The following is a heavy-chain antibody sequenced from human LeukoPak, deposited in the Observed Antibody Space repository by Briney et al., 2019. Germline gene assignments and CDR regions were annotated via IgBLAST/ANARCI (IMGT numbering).Heavy chain of an antibody. CDR2: FEPEEVEHGET. J-gene: IGHJ3*02. CDR1: GYSLSDLS. CDR3: ATDRLEIYSFHI. Sequence: GASVKVSCRVSGYSLSDLSIHWVRHVGGKGLEWMGGFEPEEVEHGETIFAQNFEDRLTLTEDTAADTAYMELASLTSEDTAVYYCATDRLEIYSFHIWGQGTMVTVSS. V-gene: IGHV1-24*01. D-gene: IGHD1-1*01.